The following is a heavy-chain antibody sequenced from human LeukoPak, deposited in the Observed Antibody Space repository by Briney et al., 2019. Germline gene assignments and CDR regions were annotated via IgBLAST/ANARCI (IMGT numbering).Heavy chain of an antibody. CDR1: GFTFSQSW. CDR3: ARDRNYYGSGSLDV. J-gene: IGHJ6*04. V-gene: IGHV3-7*01. Sequence: GGSLRLSCSASGFTFSQSWMSWVRQAPGKGLEWVANTEQNGRQKFYVDSVTGRFTISRDNAKKSLCLQMNSLRVEDTAVYYCARDRNYYGSGSLDVWGKGTPVTVSS. CDR2: TEQNGRQK. D-gene: IGHD3-10*01.